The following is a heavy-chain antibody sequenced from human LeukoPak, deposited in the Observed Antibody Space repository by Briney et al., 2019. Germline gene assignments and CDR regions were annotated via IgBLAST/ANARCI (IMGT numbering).Heavy chain of an antibody. J-gene: IGHJ4*02. Sequence: GGSLRLSCVASGFSFGTYSMHWARQVPGKGLEWLAVIWYDGSNEDYADSVKGRFTISRDNSKNTLYLQMNSLRAEDTAVYYCAREMAVWGQGALVTVSS. CDR3: AREMAV. V-gene: IGHV3-33*01. CDR2: IWYDGSNE. D-gene: IGHD2-8*01. CDR1: GFSFGTYS.